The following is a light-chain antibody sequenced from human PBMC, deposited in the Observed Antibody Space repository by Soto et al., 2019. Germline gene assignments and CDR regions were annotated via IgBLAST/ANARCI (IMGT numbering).Light chain of an antibody. CDR2: YTS. CDR1: QSVLYISNNQNN. J-gene: IGKJ1*01. CDR3: QQYYGSPWT. Sequence: DIVMTQSPDSLAVSLGERATINCKSSQSVLYISNNQNNLAWFQQKPGQPPKLLIYYTSIRESGVPDRLSGSGSGTDFTLTISSLQAEDVAVYYCQQYYGSPWTFGQGTKVEIK. V-gene: IGKV4-1*01.